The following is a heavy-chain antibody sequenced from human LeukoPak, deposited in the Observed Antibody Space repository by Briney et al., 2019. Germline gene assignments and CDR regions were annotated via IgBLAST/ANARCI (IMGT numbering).Heavy chain of an antibody. V-gene: IGHV3-7*01. CDR1: GFTFSSYW. J-gene: IGHJ4*02. Sequence: PGGSLRLSCAASGFTFSSYWMSWVRQAPGKGLEWVANIKQDGSEKYYVDSVKGRFTISRDNAKNSLYLQMNSLRAEDTAVYYCARGLWTTEYYFDYWGQGTLVTVSS. D-gene: IGHD1-14*01. CDR3: ARGLWTTEYYFDY. CDR2: IKQDGSEK.